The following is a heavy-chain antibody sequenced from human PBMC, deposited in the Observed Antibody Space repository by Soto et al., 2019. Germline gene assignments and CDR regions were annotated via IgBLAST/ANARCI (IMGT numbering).Heavy chain of an antibody. CDR3: ARHVPPPLGYCSGGSCLNWFDP. D-gene: IGHD2-15*01. Sequence: SETLSLTCTVSGGSISSSSYYWGWIRQPPGKGLEWIGSIYYSGSTYYNPSLKSRVTISVDTSKNQFSLKLSSVTAAGTAVYYCARHVPPPLGYCSGGSCLNWFDPWGQGTLVTVSS. V-gene: IGHV4-39*01. CDR2: IYYSGST. CDR1: GGSISSSSYY. J-gene: IGHJ5*02.